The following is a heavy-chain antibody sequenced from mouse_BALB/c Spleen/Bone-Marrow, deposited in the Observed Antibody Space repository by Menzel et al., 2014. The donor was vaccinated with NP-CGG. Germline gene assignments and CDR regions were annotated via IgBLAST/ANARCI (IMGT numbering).Heavy chain of an antibody. Sequence: EVKLVESGGGLVQPGGSLRLSCATSGFTFTDYYTSWVRQPPGKALEWLGFIRNKANGYTTEYSASVKGRFTISRDNSQSILYLQMNTLRAEDSATYYCARDMGLLRFDYWGQGTTLTVSS. CDR1: GFTFTDYY. CDR3: ARDMGLLRFDY. CDR2: IRNKANGYTT. D-gene: IGHD1-1*01. J-gene: IGHJ2*01. V-gene: IGHV7-3*02.